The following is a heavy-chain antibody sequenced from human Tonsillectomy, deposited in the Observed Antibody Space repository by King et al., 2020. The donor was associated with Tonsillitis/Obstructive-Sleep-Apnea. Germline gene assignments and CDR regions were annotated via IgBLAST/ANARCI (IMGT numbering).Heavy chain of an antibody. Sequence: QLVQSGAEVKKPGESLKISCKGSGYTFSNYWIAWVRQMPGRGPEWMGIVYPGESEIKYSPSFQGQVTISADKSISTAYLQWSRLEASDNAMYFCARHFFNSNRFDSGSSYSPDYGGQGTLVTVSS. D-gene: IGHD2/OR15-2a*01. J-gene: IGHJ4*02. CDR3: ARHFFNSNRFDSGSSYSPDY. V-gene: IGHV5-51*01. CDR1: GYTFSNYW. CDR2: VYPGESEI.